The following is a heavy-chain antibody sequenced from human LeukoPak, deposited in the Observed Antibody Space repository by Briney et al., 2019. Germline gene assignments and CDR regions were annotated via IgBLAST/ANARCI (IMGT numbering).Heavy chain of an antibody. Sequence: SGGSLRLSCTDSGNTFDDYGMTWVRQAPGQGLEWVSGINWDGGAYNYAASVKGRFTISRDNAKNSLYLEMNSLRVEDTAVYFCARDLSSSWYSLAYWGQGILVIVSS. V-gene: IGHV3-20*04. D-gene: IGHD3-22*01. CDR2: INWDGGAY. CDR3: ARDLSSSWYSLAY. J-gene: IGHJ4*02. CDR1: GNTFDDYG.